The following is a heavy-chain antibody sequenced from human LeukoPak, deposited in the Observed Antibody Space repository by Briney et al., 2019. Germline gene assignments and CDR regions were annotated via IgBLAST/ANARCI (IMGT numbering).Heavy chain of an antibody. D-gene: IGHD1-26*01. CDR2: VHPSEGT. Sequence: SGTLSLTCAVSGGSLSHSNWWTWVRPSPGKGLEWIGEVHPSEGTNYNPSLKSRVTISLDKSKNQFSLELNPVTAADTAVYYCARSSGSANADWGQGTLVTVSS. CDR1: GGSLSHSNW. V-gene: IGHV4-4*02. J-gene: IGHJ4*02. CDR3: ARSSGSANAD.